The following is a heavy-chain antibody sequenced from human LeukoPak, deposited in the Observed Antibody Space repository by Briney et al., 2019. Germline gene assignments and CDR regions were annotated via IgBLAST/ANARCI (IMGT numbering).Heavy chain of an antibody. CDR1: GFTFDDYA. CDR2: ISWNRGSI. V-gene: IGHV3-9*01. D-gene: IGHD6-13*01. J-gene: IGHJ6*02. Sequence: PGGSLRLSCAASGFTFDDYAMHWVRQAPGKGLGGVSGISWNRGSIGYADSVKGRFTISRDNAKNSLYLQMNSLRAEDTALYYCAKEDSIAAAALDEYYYYYYGMDVWGQGTTVTVSS. CDR3: AKEDSIAAAALDEYYYYYYGMDV.